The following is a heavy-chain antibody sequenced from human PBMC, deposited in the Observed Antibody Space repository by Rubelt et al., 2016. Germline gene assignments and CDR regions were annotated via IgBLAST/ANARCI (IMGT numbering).Heavy chain of an antibody. Sequence: QVQLVQSGAEVKKPGSSVKVSCKASGGTFSSYAISWVRQAPGQGLEWMGRIIPILGIANYAQKFQGRVTITADESTSTAYMELSSLRSEDTAVYYCARTKTVEMATIPLAYWGQGTLVTVSS. CDR3: ARTKTVEMATIPLAY. J-gene: IGHJ4*02. CDR1: GGTFSSYA. D-gene: IGHD5-24*01. CDR2: IIPILGIA. V-gene: IGHV1-69*04.